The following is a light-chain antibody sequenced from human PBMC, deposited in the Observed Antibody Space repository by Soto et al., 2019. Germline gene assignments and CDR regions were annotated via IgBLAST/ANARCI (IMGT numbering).Light chain of an antibody. CDR1: QRISSY. V-gene: IGKV1-39*01. Sequence: DIQMTQSPSSLSASLGDRVTITCRASQRISSYLSWYQQKPGKAPKLLIYAASSLQSGVPSRFSGSGSGTDFTLTISSLQPEDFATYYCQQSYSTPWTFGQGTKVDIK. J-gene: IGKJ1*01. CDR3: QQSYSTPWT. CDR2: AAS.